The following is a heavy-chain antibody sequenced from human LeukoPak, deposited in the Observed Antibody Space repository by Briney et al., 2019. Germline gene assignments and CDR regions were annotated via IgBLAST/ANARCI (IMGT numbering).Heavy chain of an antibody. CDR3: ARAQYYDILTGYHYYYGMDD. D-gene: IGHD3-9*01. CDR2: INHSGST. Sequence: SETLSLTCAVYGGSFSGYYWSWIRQPPGRGLEWIGEINHSGSTNYNPSLKSRVTISVDTSKNQFSLKLSSVTAANTAVYYCARAQYYDILTGYHYYYGMDDWGQGTTITVSS. CDR1: GGSFSGYY. V-gene: IGHV4-34*01. J-gene: IGHJ6*02.